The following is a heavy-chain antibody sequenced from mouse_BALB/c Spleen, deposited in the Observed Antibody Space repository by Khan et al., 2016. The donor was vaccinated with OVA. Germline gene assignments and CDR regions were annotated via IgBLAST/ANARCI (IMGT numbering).Heavy chain of an antibody. V-gene: IGHV14-1*02. CDR2: IDPENGKT. Sequence: VQLQQSGADLVRPGALVKLSCKASGFNIKDSYMHWVKQRPEQGPEWIGWIDPENGKTIYDPKFQDKASITADTSSNTAYMQLISLTSEDTAVYYCARSGYFAWFGYWGQGTLVTVSA. J-gene: IGHJ3*01. CDR1: GFNIKDSY. CDR3: ARSGYFAWFGY.